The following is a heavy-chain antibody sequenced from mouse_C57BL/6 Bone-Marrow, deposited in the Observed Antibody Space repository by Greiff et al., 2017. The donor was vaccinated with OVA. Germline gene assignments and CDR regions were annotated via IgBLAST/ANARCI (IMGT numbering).Heavy chain of an antibody. CDR2: IHPNSGST. CDR1: GYTFTSYW. Sequence: QVQLQQPGAELVKPGASVKLSCKASGYTFTSYWMHWVKQRPGQGLEWIGMIHPNSGSTNYNEKFKSKANMTVDKSSSTAYMQLSSLTSEDSAVYYCARSNWSYWYFDDWGTGTTVTVSS. CDR3: ARSNWSYWYFDD. V-gene: IGHV1-64*01. J-gene: IGHJ1*03. D-gene: IGHD4-1*01.